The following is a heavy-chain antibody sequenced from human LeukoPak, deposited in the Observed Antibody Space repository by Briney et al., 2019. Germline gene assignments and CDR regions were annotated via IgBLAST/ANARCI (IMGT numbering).Heavy chain of an antibody. D-gene: IGHD3-10*01. CDR3: ARGLKGPMVRGVIKSRARNNWFDP. CDR1: GYTFTSYD. J-gene: IGHJ5*02. V-gene: IGHV1-8*01. CDR2: MNPNSGNT. Sequence: ASVKVSCKASGYTFTSYDINWVRQATGQGLEWMGWMNPNSGNTGYAQKFQGRVTMTRNTSISTAYMELSSLRSEDTAVYYCARGLKGPMVRGVIKSRARNNWFDPWGQGTLVTVSS.